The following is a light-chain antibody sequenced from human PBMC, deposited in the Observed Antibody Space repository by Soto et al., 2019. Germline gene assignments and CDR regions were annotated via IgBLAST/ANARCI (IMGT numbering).Light chain of an antibody. CDR3: SSYTDSSNYV. Sequence: QSALTQPASVSGSPGQSITISSTGTSSDVGGYKYVSWYQQQPGKAPKLMIYQVTNRPSGVSNRFSGSRSGNTASLTISGLQAEDEADYYCSSYTDSSNYVFGTGTKLTVL. CDR1: SSDVGGYKY. V-gene: IGLV2-14*01. J-gene: IGLJ1*01. CDR2: QVT.